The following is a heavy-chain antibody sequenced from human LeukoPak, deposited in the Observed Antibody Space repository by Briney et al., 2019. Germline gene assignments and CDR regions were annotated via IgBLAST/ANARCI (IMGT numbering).Heavy chain of an antibody. J-gene: IGHJ3*02. Sequence: QAGGSLRLSCAASGFTFSSYAMSWVRQAPGKGLEWVSAISGSGGTTYYADSVKGRFTISRDNSKNTLYLQMNSLRSDDTAVYYCARFGLGKHIEVAGIPFDIWGQGTMVTVS. CDR3: ARFGLGKHIEVAGIPFDI. CDR1: GFTFSSYA. CDR2: ISGSGGTT. D-gene: IGHD6-19*01. V-gene: IGHV3-23*01.